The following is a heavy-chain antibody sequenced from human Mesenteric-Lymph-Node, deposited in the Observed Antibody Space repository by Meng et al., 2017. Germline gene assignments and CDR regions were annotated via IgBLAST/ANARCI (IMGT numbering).Heavy chain of an antibody. CDR1: GGSFSGYY. CDR2: INHSGST. Sequence: QVPLQQWCAGLLKSSEPLSLTCAVYGGSFSGYYWSWIRQPPGKGLEWIGEINHSGSTNYNPSLKSRVTISVDTSKNQFSLKLSSVTAADTAVYYCARDCCDSSGYYSNWFDPWGQGTLVTVSS. D-gene: IGHD3-22*01. J-gene: IGHJ5*02. V-gene: IGHV4-34*01. CDR3: ARDCCDSSGYYSNWFDP.